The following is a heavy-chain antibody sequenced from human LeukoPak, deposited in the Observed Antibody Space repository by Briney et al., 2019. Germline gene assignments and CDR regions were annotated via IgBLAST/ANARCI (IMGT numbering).Heavy chain of an antibody. CDR2: IIPIFGTA. CDR1: GGTFRSYA. Sequence: SVKVSCKASGGTFRSYAITWVRQAPGQGLEWMGGIIPIFGTANYARKFQDRVTITADESTSTAYPELSSLRSEDTAVYYCARDVRHRYCSSSSCYWGWLDPWGQGTLVTVSS. D-gene: IGHD2-2*01. J-gene: IGHJ5*02. V-gene: IGHV1-69*13. CDR3: ARDVRHRYCSSSSCYWGWLDP.